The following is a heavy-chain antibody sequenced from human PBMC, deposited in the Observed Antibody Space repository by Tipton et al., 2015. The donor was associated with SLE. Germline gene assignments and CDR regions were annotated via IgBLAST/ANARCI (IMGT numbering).Heavy chain of an antibody. Sequence: SLRLSCAASGYTFTDHNMGWVRQAPGKGLEWVSYITVRSDTIYYADSVRGRFTVSRDNAKNELYLQMSGLRAEDTAIYYCARDGGSVGELDYWGQGILVTVSS. J-gene: IGHJ4*02. CDR1: GYTFTDHN. CDR3: ARDGGSVGELDY. V-gene: IGHV3-48*01. CDR2: ITVRSDTI. D-gene: IGHD1-26*01.